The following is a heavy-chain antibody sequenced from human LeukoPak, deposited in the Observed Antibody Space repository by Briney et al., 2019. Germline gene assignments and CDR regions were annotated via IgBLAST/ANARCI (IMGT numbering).Heavy chain of an antibody. CDR1: RYTFTNYY. CDR2: INPSGGST. J-gene: IGHJ4*02. CDR3: ARGVAAYTYYSDSSCYD. Sequence: ASVKVSCKASRYTFTNYYMHWVRQAPGQGLEWMGIINPSGGSTTYAQKFQGRVTMTRDTSINTAYMELSGLRSDDTAVYYCARGVAAYTYYSDSSCYDWGQGTLLTVSS. V-gene: IGHV1-46*01. D-gene: IGHD3-22*01.